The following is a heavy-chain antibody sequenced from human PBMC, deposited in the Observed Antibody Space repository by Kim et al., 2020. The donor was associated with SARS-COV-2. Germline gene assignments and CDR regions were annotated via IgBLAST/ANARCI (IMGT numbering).Heavy chain of an antibody. D-gene: IGHD6-13*01. V-gene: IGHV4-59*13. CDR1: GGSISSYY. J-gene: IGHJ6*02. Sequence: SETLSLTCTVSGGSISSYYWSWIRQPPGKGLEWIGYIYYSGSTNYNPSLKSRVTISVDTSKNQFSLKLSSVTAADTAVYYCARMGRYSRIEQQLFEYYYYGMDVWGQGTTVTVSS. CDR3: ARMGRYSRIEQQLFEYYYYGMDV. CDR2: IYYSGST.